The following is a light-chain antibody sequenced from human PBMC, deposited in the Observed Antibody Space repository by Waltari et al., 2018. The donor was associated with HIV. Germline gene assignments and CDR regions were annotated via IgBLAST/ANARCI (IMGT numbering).Light chain of an antibody. CDR3: LTYGGDSGTGE. J-gene: IGLJ3*02. V-gene: IGLV2-23*02. Sequence: QSPLTQPASVSGNPGQSVTITCTGTNIDVGNYNLVSWYQQHPGKAPKLLINDVSKRPSGVSSRFCCSNAGYWASRTICGLLAEDDSYYFCLTYGGDSGTGEFGGGTYLTV. CDR1: NIDVGNYNL. CDR2: DVS.